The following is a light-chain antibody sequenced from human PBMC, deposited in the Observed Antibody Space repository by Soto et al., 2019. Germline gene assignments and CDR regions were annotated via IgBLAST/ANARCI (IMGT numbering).Light chain of an antibody. CDR1: QSLLHSNGKNY. V-gene: IGKV2-28*01. CDR2: LGS. J-gene: IGKJ1*01. Sequence: LVMTQSPLSLPVTPGESASISCRSSQSLLHSNGKNYLDWYVQKAGQSPRLLIYLGSNRASGVPDRFSGSGSGTDFTLKISRVEAEDVGVYYCMQALNTRTFGQGTKVEIK. CDR3: MQALNTRT.